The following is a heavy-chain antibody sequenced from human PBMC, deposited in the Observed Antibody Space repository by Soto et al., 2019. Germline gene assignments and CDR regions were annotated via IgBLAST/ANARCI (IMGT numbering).Heavy chain of an antibody. CDR3: ARRKLGMMCVGWFDP. CDR1: GDSISSRNW. J-gene: IGHJ5*02. Sequence: QVQLQESGPGLVKPSETLSLTCAVSGDSISSRNWWSWVRQTPGKGLEYIGEIHHSGSTNYNPSLKSRVTMSVDKSKNQFSLNLNSVTAADTAIYYCARRKLGMMCVGWFDPWGQGTLVTVSS. D-gene: IGHD1-26*01. V-gene: IGHV4-4*02. CDR2: IHHSGST.